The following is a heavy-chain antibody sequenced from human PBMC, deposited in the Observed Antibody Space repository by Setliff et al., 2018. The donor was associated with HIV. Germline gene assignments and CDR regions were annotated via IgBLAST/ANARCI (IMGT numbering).Heavy chain of an antibody. CDR1: GLKLSFSFAW. Sequence: GGSLRLSCTASGLKLSFSFAWLSWVRQVPGKGLEWVGRIKRKSDGGTADYGAPVQGRFTISRDDSKKTLYLQMNNLKTEDTGVYYCATDNGPSYSMDIWGQGTTVTVSS. D-gene: IGHD2-21*01. CDR3: ATDNGPSYSMDI. V-gene: IGHV3-15*01. CDR2: IKRKSDGGTA. J-gene: IGHJ6*02.